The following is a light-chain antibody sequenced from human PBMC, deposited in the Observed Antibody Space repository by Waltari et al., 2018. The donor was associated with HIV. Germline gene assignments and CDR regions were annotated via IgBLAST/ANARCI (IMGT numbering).Light chain of an antibody. Sequence: QSALTQPASVSGSPGQSITISCTGSSRDVGSYTLVSWYQQHPGKAPKLMICEGINRPSGVSNRFSGSKSGNTASLTISGLQAEDEADYYCCSYAGSSNWVFGGGTKLTVL. CDR1: SRDVGSYTL. J-gene: IGLJ3*02. CDR3: CSYAGSSNWV. CDR2: EGI. V-gene: IGLV2-23*01.